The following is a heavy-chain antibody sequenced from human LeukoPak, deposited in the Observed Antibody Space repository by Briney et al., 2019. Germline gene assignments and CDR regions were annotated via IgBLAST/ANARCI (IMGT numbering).Heavy chain of an antibody. CDR2: ISHSGST. D-gene: IGHD3-10*01. CDR3: ASRSMVRGVIYADV. Sequence: PSETLSLTCAVAGASISRGGYSWSWLRQPPGKGLEWRGNISHSGSTYYNPTLKSRVTISVDTSKSQVSLKLSSVTAADTAVYYCASRSMVRGVIYADVWGQGTTVTVSS. CDR1: GASISRGGYS. V-gene: IGHV4-30-2*01. J-gene: IGHJ6*02.